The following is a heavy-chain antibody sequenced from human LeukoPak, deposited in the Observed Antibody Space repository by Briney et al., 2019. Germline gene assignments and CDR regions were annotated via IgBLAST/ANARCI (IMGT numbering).Heavy chain of an antibody. CDR2: ISAYNGNT. CDR3: AREIELTTEYYCDY. CDR1: GGTFSSYA. Sequence: ASVKVSCKASGGTFSSYAISWVRQAPGQGLEWMGWISAYNGNTNYAQKLQGRVTMTTDTSTSTAYMELRSLRSDDTAVYYCAREIELTTEYYCDYWGQGTLVTVSS. V-gene: IGHV1-18*01. J-gene: IGHJ4*02. D-gene: IGHD4-11*01.